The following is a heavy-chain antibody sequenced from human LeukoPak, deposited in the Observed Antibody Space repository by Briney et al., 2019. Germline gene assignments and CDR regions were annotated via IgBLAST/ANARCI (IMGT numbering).Heavy chain of an antibody. J-gene: IGHJ4*02. CDR3: ARQTNSCHDY. D-gene: IGHD2-2*01. CDR2: IRRNYET. V-gene: IGHV3-73*01. Sequence: PGGSLRLSCTASGSTLSGSHMHWVRQAPGKGLEWVGHIRRNYETAYGASVKGRFTISRDDSKNMAYLHMNSLRSEDTAFYFCARQTNSCHDYWGQGTLVTVSS. CDR1: GSTLSGSH.